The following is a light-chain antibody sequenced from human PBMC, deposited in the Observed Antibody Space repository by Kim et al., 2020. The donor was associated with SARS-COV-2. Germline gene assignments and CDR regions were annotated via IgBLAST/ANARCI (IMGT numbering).Light chain of an antibody. CDR3: QVWDSSSDHV. CDR1: NIGSKR. J-gene: IGLJ1*01. Sequence: APGKTARITCGGNNIGSKRVHWYQQKPGRAPVLVIYYDSDRPSGIPERFSGSNFGNTATLTISRVEAGDEADYYCQVWDSSSDHVFGTGTKVTVL. V-gene: IGLV3-21*04. CDR2: YDS.